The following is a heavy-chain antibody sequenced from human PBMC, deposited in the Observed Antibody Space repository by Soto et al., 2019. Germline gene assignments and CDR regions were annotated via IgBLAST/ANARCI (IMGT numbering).Heavy chain of an antibody. D-gene: IGHD3-10*01. Sequence: QVQLVQSGPEVKKPGASVKVSCKASGYSFTPYGIAWVRQAPGQGLEWMGWISTHNGNTKYEQKVQDRVTMTTDTSTPTASMELRSLRSDDTAMYYCARTLGSSGFDYWGQGTLVAVSS. CDR2: ISTHNGNT. V-gene: IGHV1-18*01. J-gene: IGHJ4*02. CDR3: ARTLGSSGFDY. CDR1: GYSFTPYG.